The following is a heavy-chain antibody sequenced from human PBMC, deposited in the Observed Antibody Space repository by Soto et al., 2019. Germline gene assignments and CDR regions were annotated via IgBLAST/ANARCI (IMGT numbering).Heavy chain of an antibody. CDR2: INHSGST. Sequence: SETLSLTCAVYGGSFSGYYWSWIRQPPGKGLEWIGEINHSGSTNYNPSLKSRVTISVDTSKNQFSLKLSSVTAADTAVYYCARGRQQQLAREYYYYYYMDVWGKGTTVTVSS. D-gene: IGHD6-13*01. J-gene: IGHJ6*03. V-gene: IGHV4-34*01. CDR3: ARGRQQQLAREYYYYYYMDV. CDR1: GGSFSGYY.